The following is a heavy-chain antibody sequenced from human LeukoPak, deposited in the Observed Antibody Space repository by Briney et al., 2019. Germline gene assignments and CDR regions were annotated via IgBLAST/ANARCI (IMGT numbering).Heavy chain of an antibody. D-gene: IGHD3-3*01. CDR2: INPSGGST. Sequence: GASVKVSCKASGYTFTSYYMHWVRQAPGQGLEWMGIINPSGGSTSYAQKFQGRVTMTRDTSTSTVYMELSRLRSDDTAVYYCARGDIWSGYPAHFDYWGQGTLVTVSS. CDR3: ARGDIWSGYPAHFDY. CDR1: GYTFTSYY. J-gene: IGHJ4*02. V-gene: IGHV1-46*01.